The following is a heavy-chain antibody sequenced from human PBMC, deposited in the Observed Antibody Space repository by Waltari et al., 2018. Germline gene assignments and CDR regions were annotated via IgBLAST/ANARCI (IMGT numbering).Heavy chain of an antibody. CDR2: IVVGSGNT. V-gene: IGHV1-58*01. J-gene: IGHJ4*02. CDR3: AAEILTGYYQFDY. Sequence: QMQLVQSGPEVKKPGTSVKVSCKASGFTFTSCAVQWVRQARGQRLEWIGWIVVGSGNTNYAQKFQERVTITRDMSTSTAYMELSSLRSEDTAVYYCAAEILTGYYQFDYWGQGTLVTVSS. D-gene: IGHD3-9*01. CDR1: GFTFTSCA.